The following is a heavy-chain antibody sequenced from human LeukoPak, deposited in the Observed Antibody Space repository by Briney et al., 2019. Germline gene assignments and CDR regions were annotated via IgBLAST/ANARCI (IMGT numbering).Heavy chain of an antibody. D-gene: IGHD3-10*01. J-gene: IGHJ3*02. V-gene: IGHV1-2*02. Sequence: ASVKVSCKASGYTFTGYYMHWVRQAPGQGLEWMGWINPNSGGPNYAQKFQGRVTMTRDTSISTAYMELSRLRSDDTAVYYCARGYLVDDAFDIWGQGTMVTVSS. CDR2: INPNSGGP. CDR3: ARGYLVDDAFDI. CDR1: GYTFTGYY.